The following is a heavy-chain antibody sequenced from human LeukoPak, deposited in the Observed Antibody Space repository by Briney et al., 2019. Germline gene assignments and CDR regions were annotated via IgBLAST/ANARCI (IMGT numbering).Heavy chain of an antibody. Sequence: GGSLRLSCAASGFTFSSYAMSWVRQAPGKGLEWVSAISGSGGSTYYADSVKGRFTISRDSSKNTLYLQMNSLRAEDTAVYYCAKEFTMVRGVPNFDYWGQGTLVTVSS. J-gene: IGHJ4*02. V-gene: IGHV3-23*01. D-gene: IGHD3-10*01. CDR3: AKEFTMVRGVPNFDY. CDR2: ISGSGGST. CDR1: GFTFSSYA.